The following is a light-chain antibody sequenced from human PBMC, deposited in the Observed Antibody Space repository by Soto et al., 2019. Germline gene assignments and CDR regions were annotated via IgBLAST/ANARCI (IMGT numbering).Light chain of an antibody. Sequence: QSVLTQPASVSGSPGQSITISCTGTSSDVGGYNLVSWYQQHPGKTPKLMIYEGSKRPSGVSNRFSGSKSGNTASLTISGLQAEDEADYYRCSYAGSSTLLFGGGTKLTVL. CDR1: SSDVGGYNL. CDR2: EGS. V-gene: IGLV2-23*01. J-gene: IGLJ2*01. CDR3: CSYAGSSTLL.